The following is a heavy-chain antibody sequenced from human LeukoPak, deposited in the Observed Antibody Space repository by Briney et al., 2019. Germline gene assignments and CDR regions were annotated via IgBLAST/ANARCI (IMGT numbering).Heavy chain of an antibody. V-gene: IGHV1-2*02. CDR2: INPKSGDT. Sequence: ASVKVSCKASGYTFTGYYIHWVRQAPGQGLEWMGWINPKSGDTNYAQKFQGRVTMTRDTSISTAYMELSSLKSDDTAVYYCARRMVRGVIRAFDIWGQGTMVTVSS. D-gene: IGHD3-10*01. CDR1: GYTFTGYY. J-gene: IGHJ3*02. CDR3: ARRMVRGVIRAFDI.